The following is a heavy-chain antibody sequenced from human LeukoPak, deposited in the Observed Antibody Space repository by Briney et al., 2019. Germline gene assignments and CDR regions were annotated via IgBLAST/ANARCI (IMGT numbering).Heavy chain of an antibody. CDR2: ICGSGGST. Sequence: GGSLRLSCAASGFTFSSYAMSWVRLAPGKGLEWVSAICGSGGSTYYADSVKGRFTISRDNSKNTLYLQMNSLRAEDTAVYYCARAYSGSDIFDYWGQGTLVTVSS. V-gene: IGHV3-23*01. CDR3: ARAYSGSDIFDY. D-gene: IGHD1-26*01. CDR1: GFTFSSYA. J-gene: IGHJ4*02.